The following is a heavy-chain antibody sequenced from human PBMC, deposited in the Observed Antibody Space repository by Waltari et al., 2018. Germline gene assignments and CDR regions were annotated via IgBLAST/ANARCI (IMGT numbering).Heavy chain of an antibody. D-gene: IGHD3-10*01. CDR3: ARGRGGGFGYYYYMDV. V-gene: IGHV4-59*01. J-gene: IGHJ6*03. CDR2: IYYSGST. Sequence: QVQLQESGPGLVKPSETLSLTCTVSGGSISSYYWSWIRQPPGKGLEWIGYIYYSGSTNCNPSLKSRVTISVDTSKNQFSLKLSAVTAADTAVYYCARGRGGGFGYYYYMDVWGKGTTVTISS. CDR1: GGSISSYY.